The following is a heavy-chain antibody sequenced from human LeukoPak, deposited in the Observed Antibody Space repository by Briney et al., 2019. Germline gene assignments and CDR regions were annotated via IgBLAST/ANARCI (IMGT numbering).Heavy chain of an antibody. V-gene: IGHV1-18*01. D-gene: IGHD3-9*01. J-gene: IGHJ4*02. CDR3: ARGTPSGLTGYLEDDY. Sequence: GASVKVSCKASGYTFTSYGISWVRQAPGQGLEWMGWISAYNGNTNCAQKLQGRVTMTTDTSTSTAYMELRSLRSDDTAVYYCARGTPSGLTGYLEDDYWGQGTLVTVSS. CDR2: ISAYNGNT. CDR1: GYTFTSYG.